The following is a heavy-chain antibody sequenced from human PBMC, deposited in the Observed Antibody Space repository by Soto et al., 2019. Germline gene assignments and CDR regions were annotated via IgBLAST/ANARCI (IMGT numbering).Heavy chain of an antibody. V-gene: IGHV1-18*01. D-gene: IGHD2-2*01. J-gene: IGHJ5*02. CDR2: ISAYNGNT. Sequence: ASVKVSCKASGYTFTSYGISWVRQAPGQGLEWMGWISAYNGNTNYAQKLQGRVTMTTDTSTSTAYMELSSLRSEDTAVYYCARDVGYCSSTSCYYNWFDPWGQGTLVTVSS. CDR3: ARDVGYCSSTSCYYNWFDP. CDR1: GYTFTSYG.